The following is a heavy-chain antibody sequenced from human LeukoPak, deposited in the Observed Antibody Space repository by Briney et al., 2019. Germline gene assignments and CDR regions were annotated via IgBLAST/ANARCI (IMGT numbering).Heavy chain of an antibody. J-gene: IGHJ4*02. Sequence: ASVKVSCKASGGTFSSYAISWVRQAPGQGLEWMGGIIPIFGTANYAQKFQGRVTITADKSTNTAYMELSSLRSEDTAVFYCARDLRGSSSWYDYWGQGTLVTVSS. V-gene: IGHV1-69*06. CDR3: ARDLRGSSSWYDY. CDR1: GGTFSSYA. CDR2: IIPIFGTA. D-gene: IGHD6-13*01.